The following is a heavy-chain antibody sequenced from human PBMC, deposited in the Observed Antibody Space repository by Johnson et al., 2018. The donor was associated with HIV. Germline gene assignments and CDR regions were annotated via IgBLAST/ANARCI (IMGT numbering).Heavy chain of an antibody. CDR3: ARAYLNWGRGAFDI. V-gene: IGHV3-9*01. D-gene: IGHD7-27*01. CDR2: ISWNSGSI. J-gene: IGHJ3*02. Sequence: VQLVESGGGLVKPGRSLRLSCAASGFTFDDYAMHWVRQAPGKGLEWVSGISWNSGSIGYADSVKGRFTISRDNSKNTLLLQMNSLRAEDTAVYYCARAYLNWGRGAFDIWGQGTMVTVSS. CDR1: GFTFDDYA.